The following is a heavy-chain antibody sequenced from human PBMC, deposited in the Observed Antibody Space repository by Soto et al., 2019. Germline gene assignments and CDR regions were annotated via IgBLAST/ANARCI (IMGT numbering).Heavy chain of an antibody. CDR1: GGTISGYY. CDR2: IYSSGST. Sequence: SETLSLTCTVTGGTISGYYWTWIRQSAGGGLEWIGRIYSSGSTNYNPSLKSRVTISLDTSMNHFSLRLSSVTAADTAVYYCVLLGVFDHWGPGTLVTVSS. J-gene: IGHJ4*02. V-gene: IGHV4-4*07. CDR3: VLLGVFDH. D-gene: IGHD3-3*01.